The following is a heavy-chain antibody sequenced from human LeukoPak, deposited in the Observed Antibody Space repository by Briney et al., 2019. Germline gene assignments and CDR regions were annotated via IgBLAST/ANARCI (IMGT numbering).Heavy chain of an antibody. CDR3: ARQGVGLDGSMAA. Sequence: GESLKISCKASGYSFTSYWIVWVRQMPGKGLEWVGIIYPGDSDTRYSPSFQGQVTISADKSISTAYLQWSSLKASDTAMYYCARQGVGLDGSMAAWGQGTLVTVSS. CDR2: IYPGDSDT. D-gene: IGHD3-10*01. J-gene: IGHJ5*02. CDR1: GYSFTSYW. V-gene: IGHV5-51*01.